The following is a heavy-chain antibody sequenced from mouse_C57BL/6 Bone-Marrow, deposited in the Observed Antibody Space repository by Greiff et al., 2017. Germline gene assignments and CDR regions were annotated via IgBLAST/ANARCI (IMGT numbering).Heavy chain of an antibody. CDR3: ARDQSNYYAMDY. J-gene: IGHJ4*01. CDR1: GFTFSDYY. V-gene: IGHV5-16*01. Sequence: EVMLVESEGGLVQPGSSMKLSCTASGFTFSDYYMAWVRQVPEKGLEWVANINYDGSSTYYLDSLKSRFIISRDNAKNILYLQMSSLKSEDTATYYCARDQSNYYAMDYWGQGTSVTVSS. D-gene: IGHD2-5*01. CDR2: INYDGSST.